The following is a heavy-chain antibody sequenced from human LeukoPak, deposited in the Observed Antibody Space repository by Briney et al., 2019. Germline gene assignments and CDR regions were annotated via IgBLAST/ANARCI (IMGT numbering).Heavy chain of an antibody. D-gene: IGHD3-22*01. V-gene: IGHV4-4*02. CDR1: DGSIKTDYW. CDR2: TWHSGSST. Sequence: SETLSLTCTVSDGSIKTDYWWTWVRQPPGKGLEWIGETWHSGSSTNYNPSLKSRVTISVDRSKNQFSLKLSSVTAADTAVYYCARADDYYDSSGYHYYFDYWGQGTLVTVSS. CDR3: ARADDYYDSSGYHYYFDY. J-gene: IGHJ4*02.